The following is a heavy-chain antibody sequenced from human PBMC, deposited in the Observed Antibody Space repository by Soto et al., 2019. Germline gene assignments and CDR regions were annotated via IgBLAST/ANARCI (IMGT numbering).Heavy chain of an antibody. J-gene: IGHJ4*02. CDR3: AKNLDGSSSIFAY. CDR2: IRGSGANT. CDR1: GFSFNNYA. D-gene: IGHD1-26*01. V-gene: IGHV3-23*01. Sequence: PGGSLRLSCAASGFSFNNYAMTWVRQAPGKGLEWVSSIRGSGANTYYAESVRGRFTISRDNSRNTLFLQMTSLRAEDRAIYYCAKNLDGSSSIFAYWGQGALVTVSS.